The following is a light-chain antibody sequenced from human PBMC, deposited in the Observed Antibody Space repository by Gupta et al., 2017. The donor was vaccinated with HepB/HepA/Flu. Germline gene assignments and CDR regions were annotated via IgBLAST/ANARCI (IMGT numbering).Light chain of an antibody. CDR1: QSVSSN. J-gene: IGKJ1*01. CDR2: GAS. V-gene: IGKV3-15*01. Sequence: EIVMTQSPATLSVSPGERATLSCRASQSVSSNLAWYQEKQGQAPRLLIYGASTRATGIPARFSGSGSGTEFTLTISSLQSEDFAFYYCQQYTNWPRTFGQGTKVEIK. CDR3: QQYTNWPRT.